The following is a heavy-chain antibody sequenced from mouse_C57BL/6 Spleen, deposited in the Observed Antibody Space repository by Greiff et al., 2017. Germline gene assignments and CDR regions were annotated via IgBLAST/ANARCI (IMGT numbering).Heavy chain of an antibody. J-gene: IGHJ4*01. CDR1: GYTFTDYE. V-gene: IGHV1-15*01. CDR3: TRSIYYDYDSYYAMDY. Sequence: QVQLQQSGAELVRPGASVTLSCKASGYTFTDYEMHWVKQTPVHGLEWIGAIDPETGGTAYNQKFKGKAILTADKSSSTAYLELRSLTSEDSAVYYCTRSIYYDYDSYYAMDYWGPGTSVTVSS. CDR2: IDPETGGT. D-gene: IGHD2-4*01.